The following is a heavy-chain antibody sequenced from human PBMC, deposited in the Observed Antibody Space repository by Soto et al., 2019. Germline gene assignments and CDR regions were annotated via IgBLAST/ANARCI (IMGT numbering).Heavy chain of an antibody. CDR1: GGTSSSYT. V-gene: IGHV1-69*08. Sequence: QVQLVQSGAEVKKPGSSVKVSCKASGGTSSSYTISWVRQAPGQGLEWMGRIIPILGIANYAQKFQGRVTITADKSTSTAYMELSSLRSEDTAVYYCAREVEMTTTRGGYFDYWGQGTLVTVSS. D-gene: IGHD4-4*01. CDR2: IIPILGIA. CDR3: AREVEMTTTRGGYFDY. J-gene: IGHJ4*02.